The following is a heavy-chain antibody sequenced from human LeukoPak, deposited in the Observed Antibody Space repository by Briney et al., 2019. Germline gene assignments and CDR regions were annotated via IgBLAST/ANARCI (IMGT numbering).Heavy chain of an antibody. CDR2: INHSGST. V-gene: IGHV4-34*01. CDR1: GGSFSGYY. J-gene: IGHJ6*02. D-gene: IGHD3-10*01. CDR3: ARARKQFGYYYGMDV. Sequence: SETLSLTCAVYGGSFSGYYWSWIRQPPGQGLEWIGEINHSGSTNYNPSLKSRVTISVDTSKNQFSLKLSSVTAADTAVYYCARARKQFGYYYGMDVWGQGTTVTVSS.